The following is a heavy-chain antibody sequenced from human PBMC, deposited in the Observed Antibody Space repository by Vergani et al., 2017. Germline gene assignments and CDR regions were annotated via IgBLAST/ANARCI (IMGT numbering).Heavy chain of an antibody. Sequence: VQLQESGPGLVKPSQTLSLTCTVSGASINPSSSFWGWIRQSPGKGLDWVSGISGQNFRTHYADSVKGRFTISRDDSKNTVYLQINSLRAEDTAFYYCADLYGDDGFSPFWGQGTLVTVSS. J-gene: IGHJ4*02. V-gene: IGHV3-23*01. CDR2: ISGQNFRT. CDR1: GASINPSSSF. CDR3: ADLYGDDGFSPF. D-gene: IGHD2-21*01.